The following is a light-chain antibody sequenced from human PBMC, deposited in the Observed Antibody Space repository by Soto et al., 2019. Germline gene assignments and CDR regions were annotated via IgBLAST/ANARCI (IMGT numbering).Light chain of an antibody. V-gene: IGKV3-15*01. CDR1: QSVGSL. CDR2: RAS. CDR3: QQYYRWPIT. J-gene: IGKJ5*01. Sequence: LTPSPSTLSVSPGACATLSCRADQSVGSLLAWYQQRPGQAPRLLIYRASTRAADIPDRFSGSGSGTDFTLTISSLQSTDFAVYYCQQYYRWPITFGQGTRLEI.